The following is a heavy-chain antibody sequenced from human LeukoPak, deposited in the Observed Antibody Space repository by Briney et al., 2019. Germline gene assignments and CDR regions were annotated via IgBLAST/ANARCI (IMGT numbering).Heavy chain of an antibody. J-gene: IGHJ4*02. D-gene: IGHD3-16*01. CDR2: INPSGGST. V-gene: IGHV1-46*01. Sequence: ASVKVSCKASGYTFTSYYMHWVRQAPGQGLEWMGIINPSGGSTSYAQKFQGRVTMTRDTSISTAYMELRSLRSDDTAVYYCARDGEAGGFDYWGQGTLVTVSS. CDR1: GYTFTSYY. CDR3: ARDGEAGGFDY.